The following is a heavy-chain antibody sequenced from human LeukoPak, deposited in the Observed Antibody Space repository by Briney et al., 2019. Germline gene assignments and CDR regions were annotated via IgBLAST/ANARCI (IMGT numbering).Heavy chain of an antibody. CDR3: ARKGLYYGSGSYYTV. Sequence: GESLKISCKASGYTFTSYGISWVRQAPGQGLEWMGWISAYNGNTNYAQKLQGRVTMTTDTSTSTAYMELRSLRSDDTAVYYCARKGLYYGSGSYYTVWGQGTLVTVSS. D-gene: IGHD3-10*01. CDR2: ISAYNGNT. J-gene: IGHJ4*02. V-gene: IGHV1-18*01. CDR1: GYTFTSYG.